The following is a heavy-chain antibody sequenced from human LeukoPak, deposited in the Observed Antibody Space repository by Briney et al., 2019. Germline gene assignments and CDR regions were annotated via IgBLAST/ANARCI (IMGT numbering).Heavy chain of an antibody. V-gene: IGHV4-59*08. Sequence: SETLSLTCNVSGVSISSYYWSWIRQPPGKGLECIGYIYYSGSTNYNPSLKSRVTISVDTSKNQFSLKLSSVTAADTAVYYCARHGLSGSSSWPIDIWGQGTMVTVSS. CDR1: GVSISSYY. J-gene: IGHJ3*02. CDR3: ARHGLSGSSSWPIDI. CDR2: IYYSGST. D-gene: IGHD2-15*01.